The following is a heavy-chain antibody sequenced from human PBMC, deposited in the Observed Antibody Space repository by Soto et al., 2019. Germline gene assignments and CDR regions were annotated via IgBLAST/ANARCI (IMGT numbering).Heavy chain of an antibody. Sequence: QVQLVESGGGVVQPGRSLRLSCAASGFTFSSYGMHWVRQAPGKGLKWVAVISYDGSNKYYADSVKGRFTISRDNSKNSLYLQMNSLRAEDTAVYYCARGRDSSSSFGFYYYYGMDVWGQGTTVTVSS. CDR1: GFTFSSYG. V-gene: IGHV3-30*03. CDR3: ARGRDSSSSFGFYYYYGMDV. J-gene: IGHJ6*02. D-gene: IGHD6-6*01. CDR2: ISYDGSNK.